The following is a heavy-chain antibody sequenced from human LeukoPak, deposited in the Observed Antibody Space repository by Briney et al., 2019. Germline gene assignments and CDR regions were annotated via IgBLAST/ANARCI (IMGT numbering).Heavy chain of an antibody. Sequence: GGSLRLSCAASGFTFSSYEMNWVRQAPGKGLEWVSYISSSGSTIYYADSVKGRFTISRDNAKNSLYLQMNSLRAEDTAVYYCARDWAYAFDIWGQGTMVTVSS. CDR2: ISSSGSTI. CDR3: ARDWAYAFDI. V-gene: IGHV3-48*03. D-gene: IGHD3-16*01. CDR1: GFTFSSYE. J-gene: IGHJ3*02.